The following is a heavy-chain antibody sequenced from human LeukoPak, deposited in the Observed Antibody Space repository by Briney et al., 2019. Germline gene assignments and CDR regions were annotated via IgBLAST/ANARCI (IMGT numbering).Heavy chain of an antibody. D-gene: IGHD3-10*01. J-gene: IGHJ5*02. Sequence: PSETLSLTCAVYGGSFSGYYWSWIRQPPGKGLEWIGEINHSGSTNYNPSLKSRVTISVDTSKNQFSLKLSSVTAADTAVYCCARNTNYYGSGSYDDNWFDPWGQGTLVTVSS. CDR2: INHSGST. V-gene: IGHV4-34*01. CDR3: ARNTNYYGSGSYDDNWFDP. CDR1: GGSFSGYY.